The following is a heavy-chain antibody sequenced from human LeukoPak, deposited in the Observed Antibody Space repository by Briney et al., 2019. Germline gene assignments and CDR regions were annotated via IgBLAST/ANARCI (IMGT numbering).Heavy chain of an antibody. CDR1: GGSISSYY. J-gene: IGHJ4*02. CDR2: IYYSGST. Sequence: SETLSLTCTVSGGSISSYYWSWIRQPPGKGLEWIGYIYYSGSTNYNPSLKSRVTISVDTSKNQFSLKLSSVTAADTAVYYCAREVVGVLGYWGQGTLVTVSS. CDR3: AREVVGVLGY. D-gene: IGHD1-26*01. V-gene: IGHV4-59*01.